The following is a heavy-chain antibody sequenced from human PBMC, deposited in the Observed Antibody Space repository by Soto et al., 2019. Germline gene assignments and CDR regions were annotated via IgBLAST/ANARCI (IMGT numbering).Heavy chain of an antibody. CDR3: AKPPQIWFGELSY. CDR2: VYPGDSDT. J-gene: IGHJ4*02. Sequence: PRESLKISCQGSGYTFNNYWIAWVRQVPGEGLEWMGFVYPGDSDTRYSPSFQGHVTISADKSDTTAYLQWASLKASDTGMYYCAKPPQIWFGELSYWGQGTLVTVSS. V-gene: IGHV5-51*01. CDR1: GYTFNNYW. D-gene: IGHD3-10*01.